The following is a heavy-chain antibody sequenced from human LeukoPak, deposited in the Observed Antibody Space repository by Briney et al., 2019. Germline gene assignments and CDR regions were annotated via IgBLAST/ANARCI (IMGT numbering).Heavy chain of an antibody. CDR3: ARVLKPSIVLMVYAMDY. V-gene: IGHV3-48*01. CDR1: GFTFSSYS. J-gene: IGHJ4*02. D-gene: IGHD2-8*01. CDR2: ISSSSSTI. Sequence: PGGSLRLSCAASGFTFSSYSMNWVRQAPGKGLEWVSYISSSSSTIYYADSVKGRFTISRDNAKNSLYLQMNSLRAEDTAVYYCARVLKPSIVLMVYAMDYWGQGTLVTVSS.